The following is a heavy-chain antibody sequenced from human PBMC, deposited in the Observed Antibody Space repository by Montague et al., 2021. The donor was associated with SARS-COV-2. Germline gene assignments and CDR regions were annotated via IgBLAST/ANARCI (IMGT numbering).Heavy chain of an antibody. Sequence: SETLSLTCAVYGGSFSGYYWSWIRQPPGKGLEWIGEINHSGSTNYNPSLKSRVTISVDTSKNQLSLKLSSVTAADTAVYYCARWTTVTTFYYYYGMDVWGQGTTVTVSS. CDR2: INHSGST. V-gene: IGHV4-34*01. CDR3: ARWTTVTTFYYYYGMDV. CDR1: GGSFSGYY. D-gene: IGHD4-17*01. J-gene: IGHJ6*02.